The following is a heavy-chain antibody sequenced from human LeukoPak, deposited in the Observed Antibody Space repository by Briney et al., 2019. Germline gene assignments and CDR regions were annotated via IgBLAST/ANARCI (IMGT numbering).Heavy chain of an antibody. J-gene: IGHJ4*02. CDR1: GFTFSNAW. D-gene: IGHD6-19*01. CDR2: IKSKTDGGTA. V-gene: IGHV3-15*01. Sequence: GGSLRLSCAASGFTFSNAWVSWVRQAPGKGLEWVGRIKSKTDGGTADYAAPVKGRFTISRDDSKNTLSLQMNSLQTEDTAVYYCTTALTGSTSDWRDYWGQGTLVTVSS. CDR3: TTALTGSTSDWRDY.